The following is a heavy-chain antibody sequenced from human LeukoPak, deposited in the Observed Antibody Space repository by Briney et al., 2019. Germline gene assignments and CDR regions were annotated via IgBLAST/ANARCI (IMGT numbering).Heavy chain of an antibody. CDR3: ARDRVAGTGDFDY. CDR1: GYTFTSYG. CDR2: ISAYNGNT. J-gene: IGHJ4*02. Sequence: ASVKVSSKASGYTFTSYGISWVRHDPRQRLQWMGWISAYNGNTNYAQKLQGRVTMTTDTSTSTAYMELRSRRLDDTAVYYCARDRVAGTGDFDYWGQGTLVTVSS. D-gene: IGHD6-19*01. V-gene: IGHV1-18*01.